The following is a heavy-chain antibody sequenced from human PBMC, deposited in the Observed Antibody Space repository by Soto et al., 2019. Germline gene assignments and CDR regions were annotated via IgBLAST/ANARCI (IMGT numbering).Heavy chain of an antibody. D-gene: IGHD2-21*02. CDR2: ISYDGSNK. J-gene: IGHJ4*02. CDR3: ARGQVTGLFDY. CDR1: GFLFDTYG. V-gene: IGHV3-30*03. Sequence: GGSLRLSCVASGFLFDTYGMHWVRQAPGKGLEWVAVISYDGSNKYYADSVKGRFTISRDNSKNTLYLQMNSLRAEDTAVYYCARGQVTGLFDYWGQGTLVTVSS.